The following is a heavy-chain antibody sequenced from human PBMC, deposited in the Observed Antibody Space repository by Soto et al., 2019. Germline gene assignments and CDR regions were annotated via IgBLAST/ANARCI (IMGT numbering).Heavy chain of an antibody. Sequence: GGSLRLSCAASGFTFSSYSMNWVRQVPGKGLEWVAVIWHNGKNKDYADYAKGRFTISRDNSKNILYLEMNSLRVEDTAIYYCARDPGQDEAMDYWGHGTLVTVSS. CDR2: IWHNGKNK. CDR1: GFTFSSYS. CDR3: ARDPGQDEAMDY. J-gene: IGHJ4*01. V-gene: IGHV3-33*04.